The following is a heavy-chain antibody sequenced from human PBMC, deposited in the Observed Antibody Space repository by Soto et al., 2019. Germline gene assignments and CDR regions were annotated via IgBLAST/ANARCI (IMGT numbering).Heavy chain of an antibody. CDR1: ELTFNSYA. CDR2: IIGSGAIT. D-gene: IGHD2-21*02. J-gene: IGHJ4*02. V-gene: IGHV3-23*01. Sequence: EVQLLESGGDLVQPGGSLRLSCVASELTFNSYAMSWVRQAPGMGLEWVSSIIGSGAITYYADSVKGRFTISRDNSKSTLYLQMNSLRVEDTALYYCAKDARDTGGNSGIDYWGQGTLVTVSS. CDR3: AKDARDTGGNSGIDY.